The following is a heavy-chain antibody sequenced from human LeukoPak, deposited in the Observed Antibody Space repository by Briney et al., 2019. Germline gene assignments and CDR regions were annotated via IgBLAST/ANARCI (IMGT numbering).Heavy chain of an antibody. CDR2: VYYSGST. V-gene: IGHV4-59*01. Sequence: TLSLTCAVSGVSISPYYWSWIRQPPGKGLEWIGYVYYSGSTNYNPSLKSRVTISVDTSKNQFSLELSSVTAADTAVYYCARGPPSLLYFQHWGQGILVSVSS. CDR1: GVSISPYY. J-gene: IGHJ1*01. D-gene: IGHD2-15*01. CDR3: ARGPPSLLYFQH.